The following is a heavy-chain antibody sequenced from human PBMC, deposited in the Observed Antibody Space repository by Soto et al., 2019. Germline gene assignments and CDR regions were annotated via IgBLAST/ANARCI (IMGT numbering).Heavy chain of an antibody. V-gene: IGHV4-30-4*01. J-gene: IGHJ5*02. CDR3: ASETISSGYLAWFDP. Sequence: QVQLQESGPGLVKPSQTLSLTCTVSGGSISSGDYYWSWIRQPPGKGLEWIGYIYYSGSTYYNPSLKSRVTISVDTSKNQFSLKLSSVTAADTAVYYCASETISSGYLAWFDPWGQGTLVTVSS. CDR1: GGSISSGDYY. CDR2: IYYSGST. D-gene: IGHD3-22*01.